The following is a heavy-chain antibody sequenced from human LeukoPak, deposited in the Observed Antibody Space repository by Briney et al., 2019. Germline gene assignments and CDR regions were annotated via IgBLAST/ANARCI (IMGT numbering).Heavy chain of an antibody. J-gene: IGHJ4*02. D-gene: IGHD2-2*01. CDR1: GFTFSNAW. CDR3: TTRVVPAALDY. Sequence: PGGSLRLSCAASGFTFSNAWMSWVRQAPGKGLEWDGRIKSKTDGGTTDYAAPVKGRFTISRDDSKNTLYLQMNSLKTEDTAVYYCTTRVVPAALDYWGQGTLVTVSS. CDR2: IKSKTDGGTT. V-gene: IGHV3-15*01.